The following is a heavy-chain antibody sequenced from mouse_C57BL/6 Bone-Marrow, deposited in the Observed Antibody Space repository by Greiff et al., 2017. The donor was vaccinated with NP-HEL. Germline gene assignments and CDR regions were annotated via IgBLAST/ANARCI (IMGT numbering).Heavy chain of an antibody. CDR1: GYTFTSYW. D-gene: IGHD1-1*01. V-gene: IGHV1-61*01. J-gene: IGHJ1*03. CDR2: IYPSDSET. Sequence: QVQLQQPGPELVRPGSSVKLSCKASGYTFTSYWMDWVKQRPGQGLEWIGNIYPSDSETHYNQKFKDKATLTVDKSSSTAYMQLSSLTSEDSAVYYCARSGYYGSSLYWYFDVWGTGTTGTVSS. CDR3: ARSGYYGSSLYWYFDV.